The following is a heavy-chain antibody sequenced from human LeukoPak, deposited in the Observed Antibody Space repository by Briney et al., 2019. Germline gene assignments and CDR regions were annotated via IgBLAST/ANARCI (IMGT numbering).Heavy chain of an antibody. J-gene: IGHJ4*02. V-gene: IGHV4-39*01. D-gene: IGHD3-9*01. CDR1: GGSISSSSHY. Sequence: KPSETLSLTCTVSGGSISSSSHYWGWIRQSPGKGLEWIGSISYSGNTYYHPSLQSRVTVSMDTSKNQFFLRLTSVTATDTGIYYCARHADHGDNQLAFDYWGQGSLVTVSS. CDR3: ARHADHGDNQLAFDY. CDR2: ISYSGNT.